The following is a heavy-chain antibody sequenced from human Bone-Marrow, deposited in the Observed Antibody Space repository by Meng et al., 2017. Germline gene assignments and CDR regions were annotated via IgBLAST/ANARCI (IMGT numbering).Heavy chain of an antibody. V-gene: IGHV3-53*05. CDR3: ARGGYSYGYASPFDY. CDR1: GFTVSSNY. J-gene: IGHJ4*02. Sequence: GESLKISCAASGFTVSSNYMSWVRQAPGKGLEWVSVIYSGGSTYYADSVKGRFTISRDNSKNTLYLQMNSLRAEDTAVYYCARGGYSYGYASPFDYWGQGTLVTVSS. D-gene: IGHD5-18*01. CDR2: IYSGGST.